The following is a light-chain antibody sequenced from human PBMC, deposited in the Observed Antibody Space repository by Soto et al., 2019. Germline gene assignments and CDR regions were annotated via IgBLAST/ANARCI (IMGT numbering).Light chain of an antibody. J-gene: IGKJ4*01. CDR2: DES. CDR3: QQRSNWPGLT. CDR1: QRFSSS. Sequence: IVLTQAPATLSLSPGERATLSGRARQRFSSSLAWSQQNLGQAPSLLIYDESNRPTAIPARFSGSGTGTDFTLSISSLEPEDFSVYYCQQRSNWPGLTFGGGTKVAIK. V-gene: IGKV3-11*01.